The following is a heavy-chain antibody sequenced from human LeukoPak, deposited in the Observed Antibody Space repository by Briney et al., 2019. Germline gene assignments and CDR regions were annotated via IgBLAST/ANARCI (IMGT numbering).Heavy chain of an antibody. D-gene: IGHD6-19*01. Sequence: SETLSLTCTVSGGSISSSTSYWGWIRQPPGTGLEWLGSIFYSGTTYYNPSLKSRVTISVDTSRNQFSLKLSSVTAADTAVYYCASSGWYWGQYYFDYWGQGTLVTVSS. V-gene: IGHV4-39*01. J-gene: IGHJ4*02. CDR3: ASSGWYWGQYYFDY. CDR1: GGSISSSTSY. CDR2: IFYSGTT.